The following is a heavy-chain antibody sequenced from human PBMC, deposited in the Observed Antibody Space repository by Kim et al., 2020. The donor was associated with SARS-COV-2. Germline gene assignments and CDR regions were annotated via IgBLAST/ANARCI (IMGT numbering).Heavy chain of an antibody. CDR2: ISSSGSYT. D-gene: IGHD5-18*01. CDR3: ARDRLRGAAMVLPVDS. CDR1: GFIFSDYY. Sequence: GGSLRLSCAASGFIFSDYYMSWIRQAPGKGLEWVAQISSSGSYTNYADSVRGRFTISRDNARDSLSLEMNSLTVEDTAVYFCARDRLRGAAMVLPVDSWGQGSLVTVSS. J-gene: IGHJ4*02. V-gene: IGHV3-11*05.